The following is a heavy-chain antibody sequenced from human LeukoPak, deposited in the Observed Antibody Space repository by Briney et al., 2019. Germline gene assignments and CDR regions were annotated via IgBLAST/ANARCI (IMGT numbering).Heavy chain of an antibody. D-gene: IGHD6-19*01. Sequence: GGSLGLSCAASGFTFSDYYMSWIRQAPGKGLEWVSFISSSGATRFYADSVKGRFSISRDNAENSLYLQMNSLRAEDTALYYCAKDISGSGRYYFDYWGQGILVTVSS. CDR1: GFTFSDYY. CDR3: AKDISGSGRYYFDY. CDR2: ISSSGATR. J-gene: IGHJ4*02. V-gene: IGHV3-11*01.